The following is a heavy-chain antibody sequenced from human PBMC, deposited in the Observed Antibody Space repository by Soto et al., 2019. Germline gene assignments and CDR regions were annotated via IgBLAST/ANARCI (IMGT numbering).Heavy chain of an antibody. D-gene: IGHD3-10*01. J-gene: IGHJ4*02. CDR3: ADSWLPTSY. CDR1: GFSFSHYW. Sequence: PGGSLRLSCAASGFSFSHYWIDWVRQAPGKGLVWVSRISPDGRTTTYADSVKGRFTISRDNAKSTLYLQMNSLTVEDGAVYYCADSWLPTSYWGPGTLVTVSS. CDR2: ISPDGRTT. V-gene: IGHV3-74*01.